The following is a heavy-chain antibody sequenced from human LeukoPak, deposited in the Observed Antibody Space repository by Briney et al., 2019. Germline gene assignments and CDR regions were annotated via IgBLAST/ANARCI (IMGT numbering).Heavy chain of an antibody. D-gene: IGHD6-19*01. V-gene: IGHV3-43D*03. CDR1: GFTFDDYA. Sequence: GGSLRLSCAASGFTFDDYAMHWVRQAPGKGLEWVTLTSWDGGSTYYADSVKGRFTISRDNSKNSLYLQMNSLRAEDTALYYCAKDNSSGWYPSFYMDVWGKGTTVTVSS. J-gene: IGHJ6*03. CDR2: TSWDGGST. CDR3: AKDNSSGWYPSFYMDV.